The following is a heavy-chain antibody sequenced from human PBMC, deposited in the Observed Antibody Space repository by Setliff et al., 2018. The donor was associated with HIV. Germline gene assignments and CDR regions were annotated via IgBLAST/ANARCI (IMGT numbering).Heavy chain of an antibody. Sequence: PGESLKISCKGFGYSFISYWIAWVRQMPGEGLEWMGIIYPGDSNTRYSPSFQGQVIISADKSTSTAYLQWSSLKASDPAMYYCAREYDVLTGYYISAFDIWGQGTMVTVSS. J-gene: IGHJ3*02. CDR1: GYSFISYW. CDR2: IYPGDSNT. D-gene: IGHD3-9*01. V-gene: IGHV5-51*01. CDR3: AREYDVLTGYYISAFDI.